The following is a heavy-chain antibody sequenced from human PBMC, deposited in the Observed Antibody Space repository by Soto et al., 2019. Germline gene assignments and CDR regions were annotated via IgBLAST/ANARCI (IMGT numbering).Heavy chain of an antibody. V-gene: IGHV1-18*01. CDR3: ARDDSSSWYTEAYYYYGMDV. J-gene: IGHJ6*02. CDR2: ISAYNGNT. Sequence: QVQLVQSGAEVKKPGATVKVSCKASGYTFTSYGISWVRQAPGQGLEWMGWISAYNGNTNYAQKLQGRVTMTTDTSTSTAYMELRSLRSDDTAVYYCARDDSSSWYTEAYYYYGMDVWGQGTTVTVSS. CDR1: GYTFTSYG. D-gene: IGHD6-13*01.